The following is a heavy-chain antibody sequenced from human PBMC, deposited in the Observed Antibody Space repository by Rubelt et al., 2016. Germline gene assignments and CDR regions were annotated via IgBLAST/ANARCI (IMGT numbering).Heavy chain of an antibody. Sequence: QVQLQESGPGLVKPWETLSLSCTVSGGSTSSSSHYWGWIRQSPGKGLDWIGSIYYNGSPQYNPSLKSRATISISTSKNQFSLLLRSGTAADTAVYYCARHSVAQNWFDPWGQGTLVTVSS. V-gene: IGHV4-39*01. CDR2: IYYNGSP. CDR3: ARHSVAQNWFDP. CDR1: GGSTSSSSHY. J-gene: IGHJ5*02.